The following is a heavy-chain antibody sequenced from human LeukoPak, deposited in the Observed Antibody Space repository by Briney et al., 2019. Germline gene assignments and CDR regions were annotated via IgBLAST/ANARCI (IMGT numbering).Heavy chain of an antibody. CDR2: ISAYNGNT. V-gene: IGHV1-18*01. J-gene: IGHJ3*02. CDR3: ARSAVSPASFDI. D-gene: IGHD6-25*01. CDR1: GYTFTNYG. Sequence: GASVKVSCKASGYTFTNYGISWVRQAPGQGLEWMGWISAYNGNTNYAQKLQDRVTMTTDTSTNTAYMELRSLRSDDTAVYYCARSAVSPASFDIWGQGTMVTVSS.